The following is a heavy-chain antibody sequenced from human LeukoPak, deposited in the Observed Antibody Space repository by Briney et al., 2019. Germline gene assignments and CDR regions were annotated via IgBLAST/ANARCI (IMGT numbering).Heavy chain of an antibody. J-gene: IGHJ6*02. CDR2: TSNSGGST. CDR3: AREKAPPSPYSSGWYADYYYGMDV. Sequence: PGGSLRLSCAASGFTFSSYAMSWVRQAPGKGLEWVSTTSNSGGSTYYADSVKGRFTISRDNSKNTLYLQMNSLRAEDTAVYYCAREKAPPSPYSSGWYADYYYGMDVWGQGTTVTVSS. CDR1: GFTFSSYA. V-gene: IGHV3-23*01. D-gene: IGHD6-19*01.